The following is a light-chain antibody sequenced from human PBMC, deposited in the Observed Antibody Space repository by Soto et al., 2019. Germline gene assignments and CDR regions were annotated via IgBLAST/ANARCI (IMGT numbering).Light chain of an antibody. CDR2: GAS. CDR3: QQYGSSPET. CDR1: QSVSSSY. Sequence: EIVLTQSPGTLSLSPGERATLSCRASQSVSSSYLAWYQQKPGQAPRLLIYGASSRATGIPDRFSGSGSGTDLTLTISSLEPEEFAVYYCQQYGSSPETFGQGTKVEIK. V-gene: IGKV3-20*01. J-gene: IGKJ1*01.